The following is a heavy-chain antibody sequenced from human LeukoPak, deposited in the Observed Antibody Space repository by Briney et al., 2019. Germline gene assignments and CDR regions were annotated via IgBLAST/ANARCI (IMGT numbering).Heavy chain of an antibody. CDR3: ATSITTPGAFDI. Sequence: GGSLRLSCAASSITFTKAWMNWVRQAPGKGLEWVARIVSEIVGGRTDYAASVKGRFTISRDDSKSTLFLQMSSLKIEDTAVYYCATSITTPGAFDIWGQGVLVTVSS. CDR1: SITFTKAW. V-gene: IGHV3-15*07. J-gene: IGHJ4*02. D-gene: IGHD1-1*01. CDR2: IVSEIVGGRT.